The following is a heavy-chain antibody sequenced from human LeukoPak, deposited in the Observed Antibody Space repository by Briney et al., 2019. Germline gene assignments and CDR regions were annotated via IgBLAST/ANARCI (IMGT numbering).Heavy chain of an antibody. J-gene: IGHJ3*02. V-gene: IGHV3-33*08. D-gene: IGHD2/OR15-2a*01. CDR3: ARDNTFVDAFDI. Sequence: GGSLRLSCAASGFTFSSYGMHWVRQAPGKGLEWVAVIWYGGSNKYYADSVKGRFTISRDNSKNTLYLQMNGLRAEDTAVYHCARDNTFVDAFDIWGQGTMVTVSS. CDR1: GFTFSSYG. CDR2: IWYGGSNK.